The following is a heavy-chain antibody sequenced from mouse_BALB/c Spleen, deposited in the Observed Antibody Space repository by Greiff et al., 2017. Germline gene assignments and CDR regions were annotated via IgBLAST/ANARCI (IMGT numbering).Heavy chain of an antibody. J-gene: IGHJ4*01. Sequence: EVQRVESGGGLVKPGGSLKLSCAASGFAFSSYDMSWVRQTPEKRLEWVAYISSGGGSTYYPDTVKGRFTISRDNAKNTLYLQMSSLKSEDTAMYYCARQGGNYEDYAMDYWGQGTSVTVSS. D-gene: IGHD2-1*01. V-gene: IGHV5-12-1*01. CDR1: GFAFSSYD. CDR2: ISSGGGST. CDR3: ARQGGNYEDYAMDY.